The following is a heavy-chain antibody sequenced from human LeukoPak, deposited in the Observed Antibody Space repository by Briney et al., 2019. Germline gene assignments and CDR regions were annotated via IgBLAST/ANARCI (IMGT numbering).Heavy chain of an antibody. CDR3: ARDKGYCSGGSCFGDALDI. CDR2: MNPNSGNT. V-gene: IGHV1-8*01. Sequence: ASVKVSCKASGYTFTSYDINWVRQATGQGLEWMGWMNPNSGNTGYAQKFQGRVTMTRNTSISTAYMELSSLRSEDTAVYYCARDKGYCSGGSCFGDALDIWGQGTMVTVSS. CDR1: GYTFTSYD. J-gene: IGHJ3*02. D-gene: IGHD2-15*01.